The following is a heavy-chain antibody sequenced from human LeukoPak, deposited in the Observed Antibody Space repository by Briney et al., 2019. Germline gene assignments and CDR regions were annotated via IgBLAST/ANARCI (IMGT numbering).Heavy chain of an antibody. V-gene: IGHV4-59*01. Sequence: SETLSLTCIVRGGSTSSYYWNWIRQPPGKELEWIGNIYYSGSTNYNPYLKSRVTISIDTSKNQFSLKVNSAIAADTAVYYCAIEARNTSVGSYGFDIWGQGTMVTVSS. CDR3: AIEARNTSVGSYGFDI. CDR1: GGSTSSYY. J-gene: IGHJ3*02. CDR2: IYYSGST. D-gene: IGHD3-10*01.